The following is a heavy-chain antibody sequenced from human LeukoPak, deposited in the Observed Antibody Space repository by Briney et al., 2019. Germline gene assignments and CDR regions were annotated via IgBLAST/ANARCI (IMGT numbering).Heavy chain of an antibody. J-gene: IGHJ4*02. CDR2: ISGSGGDT. CDR3: AKRGVVIRVILVGFHKEAYYFDS. Sequence: PGGSLRLSCVASGFTFRSYAIYWVRQAPGKGLEWVSGISGSGGDTNYAASVKGRFTISRDNRKNTLFLQMNSLRAEDTAVYFCAKRGVVIRVILVGFHKEAYYFDSWGQGVLVTVSS. D-gene: IGHD3-10*01. CDR1: GFTFRSYA. V-gene: IGHV3-23*01.